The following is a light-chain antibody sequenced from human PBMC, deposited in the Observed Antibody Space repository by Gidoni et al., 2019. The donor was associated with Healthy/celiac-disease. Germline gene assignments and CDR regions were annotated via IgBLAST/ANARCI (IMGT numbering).Light chain of an antibody. Sequence: EIVLTQYQATLSLSPGARATLSCWASQSVSSSIAWYQQKPGQAPRLLIYVASNRATGIPARFSGSGSGTDFTLTISSLEPEDFAVYYGQQRSNFGGGTKVEIK. CDR1: QSVSSS. CDR3: QQRSN. J-gene: IGKJ4*01. CDR2: VAS. V-gene: IGKV3-11*01.